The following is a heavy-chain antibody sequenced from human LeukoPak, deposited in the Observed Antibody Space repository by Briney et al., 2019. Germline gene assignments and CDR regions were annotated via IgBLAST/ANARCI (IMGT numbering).Heavy chain of an antibody. D-gene: IGHD4-17*01. J-gene: IGHJ3*02. CDR1: GGTFSSYA. Sequence: GSSVKVSCKASGGTFSSYAISWVRQAPGQGLEWMGRIIPILGIANYAQKFQGRVTITADKSTSTAYMELSSLRSEDTAVYYCARPPFNGDYVRSAFDIWGQGTMVTVSS. CDR2: IIPILGIA. V-gene: IGHV1-69*04. CDR3: ARPPFNGDYVRSAFDI.